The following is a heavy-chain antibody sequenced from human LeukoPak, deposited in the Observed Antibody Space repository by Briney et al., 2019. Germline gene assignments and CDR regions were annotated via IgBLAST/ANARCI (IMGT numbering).Heavy chain of an antibody. CDR1: GFTFSSSP. CDR2: INPSGSFV. D-gene: IGHD3-10*01. V-gene: IGHV3-64D*06. Sequence: PGGSLRLSCSASGFTFSSSPMHWVRQAPGKGLEYVSPINPSGSFVSYADFAKGRFTISRDNWRNTLHLQMNSLTPDDTAIYYCVREMGSGTHYCLEFWGQGALVTVSA. CDR3: VREMGSGTHYCLEF. J-gene: IGHJ4*02.